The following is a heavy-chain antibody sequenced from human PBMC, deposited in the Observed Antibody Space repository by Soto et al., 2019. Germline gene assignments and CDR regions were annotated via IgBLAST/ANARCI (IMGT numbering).Heavy chain of an antibody. V-gene: IGHV3-74*01. J-gene: IGHJ6*02. CDR2: INGDGSNT. D-gene: IGHD3-16*02. CDR1: AVPFSNYW. Sequence: GVSLRLPCAASAVPFSNYWFHLVRQPPGKGLMWVSRINGDGSNTFYADSVKGRFTISRDNAKNTLYLQMNSLRAEDTALYYCARGYRWGMDVWGQGKTVTVSS. CDR3: ARGYRWGMDV.